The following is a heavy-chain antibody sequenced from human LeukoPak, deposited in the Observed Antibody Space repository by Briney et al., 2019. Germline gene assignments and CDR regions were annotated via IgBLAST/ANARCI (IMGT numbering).Heavy chain of an antibody. CDR3: ARGSKGDYVLWY. Sequence: GGSLRLSCAASGFTVSSNYMSWVRQAPGKGLEWVSVIYSGSSTYYADSVKGRFTISRDNSKNTLYLQMNSLRAEDTAVYYCARGSKGDYVLWYWGQGTLVTVSS. CDR1: GFTVSSNY. V-gene: IGHV3-53*01. D-gene: IGHD4-17*01. J-gene: IGHJ4*02. CDR2: IYSGSST.